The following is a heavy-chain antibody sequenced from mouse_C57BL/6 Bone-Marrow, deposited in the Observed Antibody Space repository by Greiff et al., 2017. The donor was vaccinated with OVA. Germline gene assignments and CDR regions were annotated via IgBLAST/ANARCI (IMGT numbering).Heavy chain of an antibody. CDR3: ARSKGYSNYVYWYFDV. J-gene: IGHJ1*03. Sequence: QVQLQQSGAELVKPGASVKMSCKASGYTFTSDWITWVKQRPGQGLKWIGDILPGNGSTNYNEKFKSKATLTVDTSSSTAYMQLSSLTSEDSAVYYCARSKGYSNYVYWYFDVWGTGTTVTVSS. CDR1: GYTFTSDW. D-gene: IGHD2-5*01. V-gene: IGHV1-55*01. CDR2: ILPGNGST.